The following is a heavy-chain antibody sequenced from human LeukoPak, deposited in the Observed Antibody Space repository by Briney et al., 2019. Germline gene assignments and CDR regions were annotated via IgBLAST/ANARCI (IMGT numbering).Heavy chain of an antibody. CDR2: IYSGGST. Sequence: GGSLRLSCAASGFTVSSSYMSWVRLAPGKGLEWVSVIYSGGSTYYADSVKGRFTISRDNSKNTLYLQMNSLRAEDTAVYYCTVAGTQNFDYWGQGTLVTVSS. CDR1: GFTVSSSY. V-gene: IGHV3-53*01. J-gene: IGHJ4*02. D-gene: IGHD6-19*01. CDR3: TVAGTQNFDY.